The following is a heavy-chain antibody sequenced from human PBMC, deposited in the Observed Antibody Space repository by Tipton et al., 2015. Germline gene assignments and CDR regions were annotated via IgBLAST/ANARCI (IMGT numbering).Heavy chain of an antibody. Sequence: TLSLTCSVSSDSISKYYWSWIRQPPGKELEWIGYIQYSGSTRYNPSLKRRVTISLDTSKNQFSLTLNSVTAADTAVYYCARDLEHGMDVWGQGTTVTVSS. V-gene: IGHV4-59*01. J-gene: IGHJ6*02. CDR1: SDSISKYY. D-gene: IGHD5-24*01. CDR2: IQYSGST. CDR3: ARDLEHGMDV.